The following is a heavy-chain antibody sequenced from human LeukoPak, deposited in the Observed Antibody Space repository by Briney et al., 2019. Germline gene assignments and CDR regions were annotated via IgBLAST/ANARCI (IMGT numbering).Heavy chain of an antibody. J-gene: IGHJ4*02. V-gene: IGHV3-30*02. D-gene: IGHD6-13*01. Sequence: GGSLRLSCAASGFTFSSYGMHWVRQAPGKGLEWVAFIRYDGSNKYYADSVKGRFTISRDKSKNTLFLQMNSLRAEDTAVYYCARDQGAAAGDYFDYRGQGTLVTVSS. CDR1: GFTFSSYG. CDR3: ARDQGAAAGDYFDY. CDR2: IRYDGSNK.